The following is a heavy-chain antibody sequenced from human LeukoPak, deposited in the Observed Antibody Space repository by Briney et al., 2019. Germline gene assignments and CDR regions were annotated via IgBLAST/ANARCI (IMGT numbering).Heavy chain of an antibody. D-gene: IGHD6-19*01. CDR2: IIPIFGTA. J-gene: IGHJ4*02. CDR3: ARGSSGWAQLGY. CDR1: GGTFSSYA. Sequence: SVKVSCKASGGTFSSYAIRWVRQAPGQGLEWMGGIIPIFGTANYAQKFQGRVTITADESTSTAYMELSSLRSEDTAVYYCARGSSGWAQLGYWGQGTLVTVSS. V-gene: IGHV1-69*13.